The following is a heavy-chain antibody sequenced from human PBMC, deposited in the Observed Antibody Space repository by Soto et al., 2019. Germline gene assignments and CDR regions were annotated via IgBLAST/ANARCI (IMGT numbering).Heavy chain of an antibody. CDR3: ARWPDGYYYYGMDV. CDR2: MNPTSGNT. CDR1: GYTFTSYD. Sequence: QVQLVQSGAEVKKPGASVKVSCKASGYTFTSYDINWVRQATGQGLEWMGWMNPTSGNTGNAQKFQGRVTMTRNTSISTAYMELSSLRAEDTAVYYCARWPDGYYYYGMDVWGQGTTVPVSS. V-gene: IGHV1-8*01. J-gene: IGHJ6*02.